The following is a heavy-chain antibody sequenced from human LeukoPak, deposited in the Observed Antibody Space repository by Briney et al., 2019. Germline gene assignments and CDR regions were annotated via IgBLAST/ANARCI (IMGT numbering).Heavy chain of an antibody. D-gene: IGHD1-26*01. Sequence: SGGSLRLSCEASGFTFSGYWMSWVRQAPGKGLEWVANIRDDGGEIYYVDSVKGRFTISRDNAKSSLFLQMNSLRAEDAAVYYCARDKPRGSYYGSIFDSWGQGTLVTVSS. CDR1: GFTFSGYW. V-gene: IGHV3-7*01. J-gene: IGHJ4*02. CDR3: ARDKPRGSYYGSIFDS. CDR2: IRDDGGEI.